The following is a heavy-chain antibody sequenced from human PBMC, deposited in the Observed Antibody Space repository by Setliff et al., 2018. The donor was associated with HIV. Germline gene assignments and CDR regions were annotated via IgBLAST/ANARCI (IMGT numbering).Heavy chain of an antibody. CDR3: AKAGVVEGYYYYYYMDV. CDR1: GFTLDSYS. J-gene: IGHJ6*03. V-gene: IGHV3-48*01. D-gene: IGHD2-15*01. Sequence: GESLKISCATSGFTLDSYSIIWVRQAPGKGLEWVSYISGLGGGTIYYADSVRGRFTISRDDAEKSVYLQMNSLRAEDTAVYYCAKAGVVEGYYYYYYMDVWGKGTTVTVSS. CDR2: ISGLGGGTI.